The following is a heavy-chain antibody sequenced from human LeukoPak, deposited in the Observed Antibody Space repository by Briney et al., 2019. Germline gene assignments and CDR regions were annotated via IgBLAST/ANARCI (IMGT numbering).Heavy chain of an antibody. CDR2: INSDGSKT. Sequence: PGGSLRLSCAASGFFFNTYWMHWVRQAPGKGLVCVSRINSDGSKTSHADSVKGRFTISRDNAKNTLYLQMNGLRADDTAVYYCAREASLEYYFDYWGRGTLVTVSS. V-gene: IGHV3-74*01. CDR3: AREASLEYYFDY. J-gene: IGHJ4*02. CDR1: GFFFNTYW.